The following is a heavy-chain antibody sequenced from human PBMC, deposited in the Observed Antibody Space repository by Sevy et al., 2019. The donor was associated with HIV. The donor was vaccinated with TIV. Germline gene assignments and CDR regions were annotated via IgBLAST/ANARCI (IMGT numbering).Heavy chain of an antibody. CDR2: ITHSGST. V-gene: IGHV4-34*01. J-gene: IGHJ6*03. Sequence: SETLSLTCEVSGGSLSGYYWNWIRQPPGRGLEWIGEITHSGSTNYNPSLGSRVTISLETSKNLFSLKVTSVTAADTAVYFCARGPVYFYMDVWGKGTTVTVSS. CDR3: ARGPVYFYMDV. CDR1: GGSLSGYY.